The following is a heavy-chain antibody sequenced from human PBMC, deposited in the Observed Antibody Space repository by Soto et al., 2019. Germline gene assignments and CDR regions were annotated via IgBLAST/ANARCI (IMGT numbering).Heavy chain of an antibody. D-gene: IGHD3-22*01. Sequence: SETLSLTCTVSGGSISSSSYYWGWIRQPPGKGPEWIGSIYYSGSTYYNPSLKSRVTISVDTSKNQFSLKLSSVTAADTAVYYCARQTWYYYDSSGYTRGYYFDYWGQGTLVTVSS. CDR3: ARQTWYYYDSSGYTRGYYFDY. CDR1: GGSISSSSYY. V-gene: IGHV4-39*01. CDR2: IYYSGST. J-gene: IGHJ4*02.